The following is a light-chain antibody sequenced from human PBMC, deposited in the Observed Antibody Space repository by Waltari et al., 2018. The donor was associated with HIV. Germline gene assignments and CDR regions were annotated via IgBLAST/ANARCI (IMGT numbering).Light chain of an antibody. CDR1: SEHSNFA. CDR3: QTWGMGIVV. CDR2: LNSDGSH. J-gene: IGLJ3*02. V-gene: IGLV4-69*01. Sequence: QIILTQSPSASASPGASVKLTCTLSSEHSNFAIAWLQQQPEKGPRYLMKLNSDGSHTKGDGIPDPFSGSSSGAERYLSISSLHADDEADYSCQTWGMGIVVFGGGTKLTVL.